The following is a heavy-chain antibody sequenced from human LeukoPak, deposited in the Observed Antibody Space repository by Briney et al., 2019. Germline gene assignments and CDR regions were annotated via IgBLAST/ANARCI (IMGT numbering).Heavy chain of an antibody. Sequence: SETLSLTCAVYGESFSGYYWSWIRQPPGKGLEWIGEINHSGSTNYNPSLKSRVTISVDTSKNQFSLKLSSVTAADTAVYYCARHESGWYVDYWGQGTLVTVSS. CDR3: ARHESGWYVDY. J-gene: IGHJ4*02. V-gene: IGHV4-34*01. CDR1: GESFSGYY. D-gene: IGHD6-19*01. CDR2: INHSGST.